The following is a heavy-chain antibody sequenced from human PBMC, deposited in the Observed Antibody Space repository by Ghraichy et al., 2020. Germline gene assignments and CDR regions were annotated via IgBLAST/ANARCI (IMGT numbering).Heavy chain of an antibody. Sequence: SLRLSCAASGFTFDDYAMHWVRQAPGKGLEWVSGISWNSGSIGYADSVKGRFTISRDNAKNSLYLQMNSLRAEDTALYYCAKDILIAGGGMDVWGQGTTVTVSS. CDR3: AKDILIAGGGMDV. CDR1: GFTFDDYA. J-gene: IGHJ6*02. V-gene: IGHV3-9*01. D-gene: IGHD2-8*02. CDR2: ISWNSGSI.